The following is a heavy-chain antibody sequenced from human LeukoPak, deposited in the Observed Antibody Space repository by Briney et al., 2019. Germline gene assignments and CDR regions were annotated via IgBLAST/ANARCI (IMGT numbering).Heavy chain of an antibody. V-gene: IGHV3-30*02. CDR3: AKGTYSSSSD. J-gene: IGHJ4*02. CDR2: IRYDGSNK. Sequence: GGSLRLSCAASGFTFSSYGMHWVRQAPGKGLEWVAFIRYDGSNKYYAGSVKGRFTISRDNSKNTLYLQMNSLRAEDTAVYYCAKGTYSSSSDWGQGTLVTVSS. D-gene: IGHD6-6*01. CDR1: GFTFSSYG.